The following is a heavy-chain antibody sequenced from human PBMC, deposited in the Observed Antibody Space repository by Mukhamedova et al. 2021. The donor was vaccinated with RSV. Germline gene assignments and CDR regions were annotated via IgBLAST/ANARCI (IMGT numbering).Heavy chain of an antibody. CDR2: ISSSGSTI. Sequence: VSYISSSGSTIYYADSVKGRFTISRDNAKNSLYLQMNSLRAEDTAVYYYAREFKTGGFDYWGQGTLVTVSS. J-gene: IGHJ4*02. CDR3: AREFKTGGFDY. D-gene: IGHD1-14*01. V-gene: IGHV3-48*03.